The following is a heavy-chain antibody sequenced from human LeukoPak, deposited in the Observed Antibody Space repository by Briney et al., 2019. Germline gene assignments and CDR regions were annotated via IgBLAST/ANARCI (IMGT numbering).Heavy chain of an antibody. J-gene: IGHJ6*02. Sequence: ASVKVSCKASGYTFTGYYMHWVRQAPGQGLEWMGWINPNSGGTNYAQKFQGRVTMTRDTSISTAYMGLSRLRSDDTAVYYCARDRGADYDFWSGYYSSYYYYGMDVWGQGTTVTVSS. CDR3: ARDRGADYDFWSGYYSSYYYYGMDV. V-gene: IGHV1-2*02. CDR2: INPNSGGT. D-gene: IGHD3-3*01. CDR1: GYTFTGYY.